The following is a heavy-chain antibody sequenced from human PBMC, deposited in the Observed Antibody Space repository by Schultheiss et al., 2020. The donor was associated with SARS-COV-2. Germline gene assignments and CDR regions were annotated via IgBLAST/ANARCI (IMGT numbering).Heavy chain of an antibody. CDR3: ARDHSGYDCAIDY. J-gene: IGHJ4*02. CDR1: GFPFSDYY. V-gene: IGHV3-11*05. D-gene: IGHD5-12*01. CDR2: IDKSEIHT. Sequence: GGSLRLSCAASGFPFSDYYMSWVRQAPGKGLEWLSTIDKSEIHTKDADSVRGRFTISRDNARKSLFLHMNNLRPEDTAVYYCARDHSGYDCAIDYWGQGTLVTVSS.